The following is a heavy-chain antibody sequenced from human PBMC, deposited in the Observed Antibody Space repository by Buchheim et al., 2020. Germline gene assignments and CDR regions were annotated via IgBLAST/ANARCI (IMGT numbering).Heavy chain of an antibody. CDR1: GFTFSSCA. V-gene: IGHV3-23*01. CDR3: AKETALEGAVIDV. D-gene: IGHD2/OR15-2a*01. CDR2: IGGSGTNT. J-gene: IGHJ6*02. Sequence: EVQLLESGGDLVQPGGSLRLSCEGSGFTFSSCAMSWVRQAPGKGLEWVSGIGGSGTNTYYADSVKGRFTISRDNSNNKLYLQMNSLRGEDTAVYYCAKETALEGAVIDVWGQGTT.